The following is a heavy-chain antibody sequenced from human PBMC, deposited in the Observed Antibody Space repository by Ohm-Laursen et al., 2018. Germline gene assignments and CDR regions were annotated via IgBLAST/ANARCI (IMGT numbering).Heavy chain of an antibody. Sequence: GSLRLSCAASGFTFTSYWMTWVRQAPGKGLEWVANIKQDGSEKNYVDSVKGRFTISRDNAKNSLYLQMNSLRVEDTAVYHCARGHSNRDWWGQGTLVTVSS. CDR1: GFTFTSYW. J-gene: IGHJ4*02. CDR3: ARGHSNRDW. CDR2: IKQDGSEK. D-gene: IGHD4-11*01. V-gene: IGHV3-7*01.